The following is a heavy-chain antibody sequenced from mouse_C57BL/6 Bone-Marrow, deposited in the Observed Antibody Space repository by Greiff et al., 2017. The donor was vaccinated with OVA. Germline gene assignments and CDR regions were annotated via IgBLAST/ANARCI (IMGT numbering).Heavy chain of an antibody. Sequence: EVKLVESGGGLVKPGGSLKLSCAASGFTFSSYAMSWVRQTPEKRLEWVATISDGGSYTYYPDNVKGRFTISRDNAKNNLYLQMSHLKSEDTAMYYCARPLLLAYWGQGTLVTVSA. V-gene: IGHV5-4*03. CDR2: ISDGGSYT. D-gene: IGHD1-1*01. CDR1: GFTFSSYA. J-gene: IGHJ3*01. CDR3: ARPLLLAY.